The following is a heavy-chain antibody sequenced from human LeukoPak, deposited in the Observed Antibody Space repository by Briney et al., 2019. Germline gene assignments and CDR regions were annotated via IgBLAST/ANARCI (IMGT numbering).Heavy chain of an antibody. CDR1: GGSISSYY. CDR2: IYYSGST. Sequence: SETLSLTCTVSGGSISSYYWSWIRQPPGKGLEWIGYIYYSGSTNYNPSLKSRVTISVDTSKNQFSLKLSSVTAADTAVYYCARGLTVWTVTYFDYWGQGTLVTVSS. V-gene: IGHV4-59*01. J-gene: IGHJ4*02. D-gene: IGHD4-17*01. CDR3: ARGLTVWTVTYFDY.